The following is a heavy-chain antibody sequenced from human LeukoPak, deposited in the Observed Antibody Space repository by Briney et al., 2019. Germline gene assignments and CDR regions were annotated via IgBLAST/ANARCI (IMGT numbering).Heavy chain of an antibody. CDR1: GYTFSDFF. D-gene: IGHD3-22*01. CDR2: IDPTIGGT. J-gene: IGHJ3*01. Sequence: GASVKVSCKASGYTFSDFFIHWVRQAPGQGLEWMGSIDPTIGGTRNAQRFQGRVSMTRDTSMSTAYMELIRLTSGDTAVYFCAREYYDNNGRKYGFDVWGQGTVVTASS. V-gene: IGHV1-2*02. CDR3: AREYYDNNGRKYGFDV.